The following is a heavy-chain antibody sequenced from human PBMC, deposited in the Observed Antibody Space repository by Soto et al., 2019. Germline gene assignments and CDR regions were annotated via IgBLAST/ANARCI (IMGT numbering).Heavy chain of an antibody. Sequence: SETLSLTCTVSGGSISSSSYYWGWIRQPPGKGLEWIGSIYYSGSTYYNPSLKSRVTISVDTSKNQFPLKLSSVTAADTAVYYCARQELYGARAFDIWGQGTMVTVSS. CDR3: ARQELYGARAFDI. CDR1: GGSISSSSYY. D-gene: IGHD4-17*01. CDR2: IYYSGST. J-gene: IGHJ3*02. V-gene: IGHV4-39*01.